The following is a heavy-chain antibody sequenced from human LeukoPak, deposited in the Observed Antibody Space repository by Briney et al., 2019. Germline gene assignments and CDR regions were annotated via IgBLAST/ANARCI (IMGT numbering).Heavy chain of an antibody. D-gene: IGHD1-7*01. V-gene: IGHV1-46*01. CDR2: INPSGGST. J-gene: IGHJ4*02. CDR3: ARDEGPPRYNWNYGGPDF. CDR1: GYTFTHYY. Sequence: GASVKVSCTTSGYTFTHYYMHWVRQAPGQGLEWMGLINPSGGSTSYAQKFQGRFTLTRDTSTSTVYMELSSLSSEDTAVYYCARDEGPPRYNWNYGGPDFWGQGTLVTVLS.